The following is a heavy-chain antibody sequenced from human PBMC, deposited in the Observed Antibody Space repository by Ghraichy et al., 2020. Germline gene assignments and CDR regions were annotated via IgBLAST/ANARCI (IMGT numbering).Heavy chain of an antibody. CDR3: ARETYYYGSGSYFGEFDY. CDR2: ISSSSSNI. J-gene: IGHJ4*02. CDR1: GFTFSSYS. D-gene: IGHD3-10*01. Sequence: GALRLSCAASGFTFSSYSMNWVRQAPGKGLEWVSFISSSSSNIYYADSVKGRFTISRDNAKNSLYLQMNSLRAEDTAVYYCARETYYYGSGSYFGEFDYWGQGILVTVSS. V-gene: IGHV3-21*01.